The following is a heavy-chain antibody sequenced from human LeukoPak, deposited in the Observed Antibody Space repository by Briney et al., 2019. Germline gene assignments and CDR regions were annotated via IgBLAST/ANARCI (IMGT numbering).Heavy chain of an antibody. CDR2: IGWNSGSI. J-gene: IGHJ5*02. D-gene: IGHD1-26*01. V-gene: IGHV3-9*01. CDR1: GFTFDDYA. Sequence: GGSLRLSCAASGFTFDDYAMHWVRQAPGKGLEWVSGIGWNSGSIGYADSVKGRFTISRDNAKNSLYLQMNSLRAEDTALYYCAKASSGSYTINWFDPWGQGTLVTVSS. CDR3: AKASSGSYTINWFDP.